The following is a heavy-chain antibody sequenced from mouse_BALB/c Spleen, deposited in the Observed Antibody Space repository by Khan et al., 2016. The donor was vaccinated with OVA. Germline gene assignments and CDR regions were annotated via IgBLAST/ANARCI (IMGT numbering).Heavy chain of an antibody. V-gene: IGHV1S136*01. Sequence: EVQLQESGPELVEPGASVKMSCKASGYTFTNYVMHWVKQKPGQGLEWIGYINPYNAGTRYNEKFKGKATLPSDISSTTAYMELRSLTSEDSAVYYCAREASSWDFSFPYWGQGTLVTVSA. CDR2: INPYNAGT. CDR3: AREASSWDFSFPY. CDR1: GYTFTNYV. J-gene: IGHJ3*01. D-gene: IGHD4-1*01.